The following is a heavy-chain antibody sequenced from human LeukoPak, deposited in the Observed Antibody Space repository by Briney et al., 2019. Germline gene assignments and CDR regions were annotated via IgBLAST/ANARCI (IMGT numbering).Heavy chain of an antibody. CDR2: INHSGST. D-gene: IGHD4-17*01. Sequence: PSETLSLTCAVYGGSFSGYYWSWIRQPPGKGLEWIGEINHSGSTNYNPSLKSRVTISVDTSKNQFSLKLSSVTAADTAVYYCARGSLDYGDYDYYYYYMDVWGKGTTVTVSS. CDR1: GGSFSGYY. CDR3: ARGSLDYGDYDYYYYYMDV. J-gene: IGHJ6*03. V-gene: IGHV4-34*01.